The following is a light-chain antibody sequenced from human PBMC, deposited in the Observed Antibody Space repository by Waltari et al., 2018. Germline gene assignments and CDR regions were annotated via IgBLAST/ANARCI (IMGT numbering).Light chain of an antibody. CDR2: DVS. V-gene: IGLV2-14*01. CDR3: SSYTSSSSLV. Sequence: QSALTQPASVSGSPGQSLTISCTGTSSDVVGYTYVSWYQQHPGKAPKLMIYDVSKRPSGVSNRFSGSKSGNTASLTISGLQAEDEADYYCSSYTSSSSLVFGGGTKLTVL. CDR1: SSDVVGYTY. J-gene: IGLJ3*02.